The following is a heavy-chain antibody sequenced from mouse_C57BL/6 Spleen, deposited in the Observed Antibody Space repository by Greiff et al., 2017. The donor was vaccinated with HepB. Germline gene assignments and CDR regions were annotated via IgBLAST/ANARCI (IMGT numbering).Heavy chain of an antibody. CDR1: GYTFTSYW. V-gene: IGHV1-55*01. CDR3: ASYYDYDWGFAY. Sequence: VQLQQSGAELVKPGASVKMSCKASGYTFTSYWITWVKQRPGQGLEWIGDIYPGSGSTNYNEKFKSKATLTVDTSSSTAYMQLSSLTSEDSAVYYCASYYDYDWGFAYWGQGTRVTVSA. CDR2: IYPGSGST. J-gene: IGHJ3*01. D-gene: IGHD2-4*01.